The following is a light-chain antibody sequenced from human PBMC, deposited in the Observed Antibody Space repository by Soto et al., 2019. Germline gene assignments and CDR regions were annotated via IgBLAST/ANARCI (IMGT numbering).Light chain of an antibody. CDR2: RND. Sequence: QSVLTQPPSASGTPGQRVTISCSGSSSNIGRNYVYWYQQFPGSAPKLLIYRNDQRPSGVPDRFSGSKSGTSASLAIRGPRSEDEADYYCEAWDDSLSDVVFGGGTKLTVL. J-gene: IGLJ3*02. V-gene: IGLV1-47*01. CDR3: EAWDDSLSDVV. CDR1: SSNIGRNY.